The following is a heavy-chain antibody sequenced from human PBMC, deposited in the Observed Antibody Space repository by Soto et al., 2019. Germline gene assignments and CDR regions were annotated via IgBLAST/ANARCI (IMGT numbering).Heavy chain of an antibody. CDR1: GFTLRSYS. CDR3: ARGSAFIGLDY. Sequence: GGSLRLSCAASGFTLRSYSMNWVRQAPGKGLEWVSSIGTSGSYIYDTDSVKGRFTISRDNTKDSLYLQMNSLRAEDTAIYYCARGSAFIGLDYWGQGTPVTVSS. V-gene: IGHV3-21*01. CDR2: IGTSGSYI. J-gene: IGHJ4*02. D-gene: IGHD1-26*01.